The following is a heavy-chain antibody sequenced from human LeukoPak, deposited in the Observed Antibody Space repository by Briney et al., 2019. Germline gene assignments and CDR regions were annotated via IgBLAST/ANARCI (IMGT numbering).Heavy chain of an antibody. Sequence: AETLSLTCTVSGGSISSYYWSWIRQPPGKGLEWIGYIYYSGSTNYNPSLKSRVTISVDTSKNQFSLKLSSVTAADMAVFYCARVASGYDVFDIWGQGTMVTVSS. V-gene: IGHV4-59*01. D-gene: IGHD3-3*01. J-gene: IGHJ3*02. CDR3: ARVASGYDVFDI. CDR2: IYYSGST. CDR1: GGSISSYY.